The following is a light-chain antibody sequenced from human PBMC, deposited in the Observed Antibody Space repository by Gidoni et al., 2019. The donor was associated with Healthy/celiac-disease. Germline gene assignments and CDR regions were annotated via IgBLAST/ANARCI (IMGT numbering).Light chain of an antibody. V-gene: IGKV1-5*01. J-gene: IGKJ1*01. CDR1: QSISSW. Sequence: DIPMTQSPSTLSASLGDRVTITCRSSQSISSWLAWYQQKPGKAPKLLIYDASSLESGVPSRFSGSGSGTEFTLTISSLQPDDFATYYCQQYNSYPLTFGQGTKVEIK. CDR3: QQYNSYPLT. CDR2: DAS.